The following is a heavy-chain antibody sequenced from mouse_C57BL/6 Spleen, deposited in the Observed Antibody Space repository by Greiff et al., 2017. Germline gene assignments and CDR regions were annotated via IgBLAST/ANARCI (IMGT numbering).Heavy chain of an antibody. J-gene: IGHJ2*01. CDR1: GYTFTDYY. Sequence: EVQLQQSGPELVKPGASVKISCKASGYTFTDYYMNWVKQSHGKSLEWIGDINPNNGGTSYNQKFKGKATLTVDKSPSTAYMELRSLTSEDSAVYYCAREGMVTFDYWGQGTTLTVSS. CDR2: INPNNGGT. CDR3: AREGMVTFDY. V-gene: IGHV1-26*01. D-gene: IGHD2-2*01.